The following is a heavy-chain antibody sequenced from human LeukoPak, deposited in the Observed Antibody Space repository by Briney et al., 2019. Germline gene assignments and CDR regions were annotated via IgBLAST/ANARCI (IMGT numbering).Heavy chain of an antibody. CDR3: ARDPIDCTNGVCPDYYYYGMDV. CDR2: IYYSGST. J-gene: IGHJ6*02. D-gene: IGHD2-8*01. V-gene: IGHV4-31*03. CDR1: GGSISSGGYY. Sequence: SQTLSLACTVSGGSISSGGYYWSWIRQHPGKGLEWIGYIYYSGSTYYNPSLKSRVTISVDTSKNQFSLKLSSVTAADTAVYYCARDPIDCTNGVCPDYYYYGMDVWGQGTTVTVSS.